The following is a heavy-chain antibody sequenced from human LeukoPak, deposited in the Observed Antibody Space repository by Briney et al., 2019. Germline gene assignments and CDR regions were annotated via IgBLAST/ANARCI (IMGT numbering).Heavy chain of an antibody. CDR3: ATASGILWSFDI. Sequence: SETLSLTCTVSGGSISSYYWSWIRQPPGKGLEWIGYIYYSGSTNYNPSLKSRVTISVDTSKNQFSLKLSSVTAADTAAYYCATASGILWSFDIWGQGTMVTVSS. V-gene: IGHV4-59*08. CDR1: GGSISSYY. J-gene: IGHJ3*02. CDR2: IYYSGST. D-gene: IGHD2-21*01.